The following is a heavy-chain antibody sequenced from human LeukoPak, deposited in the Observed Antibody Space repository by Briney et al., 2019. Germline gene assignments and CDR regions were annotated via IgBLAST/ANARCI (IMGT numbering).Heavy chain of an antibody. D-gene: IGHD2-21*01. Sequence: GGSLRLSCAASGFTFDDYAMHWVRQAPGKGLEWVSLISGDGGSTYYADSVKGRFTISRDNSKNSLYMQMNSLRTEDTALYYCAMLYCGGESWLGGGDDAFDIWGQGTMVTVSS. CDR1: GFTFDDYA. CDR3: AMLYCGGESWLGGGDDAFDI. V-gene: IGHV3-43*02. CDR2: ISGDGGST. J-gene: IGHJ3*02.